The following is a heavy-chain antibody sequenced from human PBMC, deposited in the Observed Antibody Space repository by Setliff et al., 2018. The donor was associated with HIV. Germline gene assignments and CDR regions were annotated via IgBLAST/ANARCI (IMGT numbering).Heavy chain of an antibody. V-gene: IGHV4-38-2*01. J-gene: IGHJ4*02. CDR1: GYTISSGYY. CDR3: AIGYGYGQGCFDH. CDR2: MYHGAST. D-gene: IGHD2-2*03. Sequence: PSETLSLTCAVSGYTISSGYYGGWIRQTPGKGLEWIGSMYHGASTYYNPSLKSRVAISVGTSKNQFSLKLTSMTAADTAVYYCAIGYGYGQGCFDHWGQGIRVTVSS.